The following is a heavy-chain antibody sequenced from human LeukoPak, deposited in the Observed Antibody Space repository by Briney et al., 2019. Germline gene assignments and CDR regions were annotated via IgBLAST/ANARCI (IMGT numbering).Heavy chain of an antibody. J-gene: IGHJ3*02. CDR2: ISYDGSNK. CDR1: GFTFSSYA. Sequence: QAGGSLRLSCAASGFTFSSYAMHWVRQAPGKGLEWVAVISYDGSNKYYADSVKGRFTISRDNSKNTLYLQMNSLRAEDTAVYYCARDGIPPEYYDFWSGFFDIWGQGTMVTVSS. D-gene: IGHD3-3*01. V-gene: IGHV3-30-3*01. CDR3: ARDGIPPEYYDFWSGFFDI.